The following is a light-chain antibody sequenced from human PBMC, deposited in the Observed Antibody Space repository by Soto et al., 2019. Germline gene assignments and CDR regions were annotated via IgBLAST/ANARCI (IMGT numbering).Light chain of an antibody. CDR2: DAS. V-gene: IGKV3-11*01. Sequence: EIVLTQSPATLSLSPGERATLSCRASQSVSSYLAWYQQKPGQAPRLLIYDASNRATGIPARFSGSGSGTDFTLTISSLEPEDLAVYYCQQRSNWPYTVGQGTKLEIK. J-gene: IGKJ2*01. CDR1: QSVSSY. CDR3: QQRSNWPYT.